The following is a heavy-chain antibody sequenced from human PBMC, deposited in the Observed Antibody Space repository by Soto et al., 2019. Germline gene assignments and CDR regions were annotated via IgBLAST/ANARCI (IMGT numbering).Heavy chain of an antibody. CDR3: ARNPPMTRGNGMDV. J-gene: IGHJ6*02. V-gene: IGHV3-7*03. CDR2: MKQDGIEK. D-gene: IGHD3-10*01. CDR1: GFTFSSYW. Sequence: EVQLVESGGGLVQPGGSLRLSCAASGFTFSSYWMSWVRQAPGKGLEWVANMKQDGIEKYYVDSVKGRFTSSRANAKNSLYLQMNSLRAEDTAVYYCARNPPMTRGNGMDVWGQGTTVTVSS.